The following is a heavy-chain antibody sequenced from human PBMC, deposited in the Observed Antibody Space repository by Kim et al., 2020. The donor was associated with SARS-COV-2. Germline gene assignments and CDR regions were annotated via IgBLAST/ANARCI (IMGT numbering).Heavy chain of an antibody. Sequence: ASVKVSCKASGYSFSNYGLVWARQPPGQGLEWMGWISSNSGHTKYAQNVQGRVTLTTDTSTNTGYMELSSLRSDDTEVYYCAPYYDSNSYRGQWDWGQGTPVTVSS. D-gene: IGHD3-22*01. CDR2: ISSNSGHT. CDR3: APYYDSNSYRGQWD. CDR1: GYSFSNYG. V-gene: IGHV1-18*01. J-gene: IGHJ4*01.